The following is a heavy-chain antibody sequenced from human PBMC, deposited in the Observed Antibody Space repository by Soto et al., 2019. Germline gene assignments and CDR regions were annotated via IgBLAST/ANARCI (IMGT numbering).Heavy chain of an antibody. CDR2: IIPIFGTA. J-gene: IGHJ3*02. CDR3: ARAGPKNDAFDI. Sequence: SVKVSCKASGGTFSSYAISWVRQAAGQGLEWMGGIIPIFGTANYAQKFQGRVTITADESTSTAYMELSSLRSEDTAVYYCARAGPKNDAFDIWGQGTMVTVSS. CDR1: GGTFSSYA. V-gene: IGHV1-69*13.